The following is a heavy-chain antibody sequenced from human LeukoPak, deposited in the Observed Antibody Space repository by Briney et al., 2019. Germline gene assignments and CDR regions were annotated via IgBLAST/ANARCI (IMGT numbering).Heavy chain of an antibody. V-gene: IGHV1-46*01. J-gene: IGHJ2*01. D-gene: IGHD5-24*01. CDR1: GYTFTSYY. CDR2: INPSGGST. Sequence: ASVKVSCKASGYTFTSYYMHWVRQAPGQGLEWMGIINPSGGSTSYAQKFQGRVTMNRDTSTSTVYMELSSLRSEDTAVYYCARDRGVEMSTMVGCYFDLWGRGTLVTVSS. CDR3: ARDRGVEMSTMVGCYFDL.